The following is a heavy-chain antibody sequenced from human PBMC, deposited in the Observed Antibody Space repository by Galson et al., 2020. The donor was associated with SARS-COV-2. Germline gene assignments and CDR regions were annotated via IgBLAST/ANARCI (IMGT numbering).Heavy chain of an antibody. D-gene: IGHD6-19*01. Sequence: ETSETLSLTCTVSGGSISSSNYYWGWIRQPPGKGLECIGSIYYSGRTYYNPSLKSPVTISVDTSKNQVSLKLSSVTAADTAVYYCARSSSGCVDHWGQGTLVTVSS. CDR3: ARSSSGCVDH. V-gene: IGHV4-39*01. CDR2: IYYSGRT. CDR1: GGSISSSNYY. J-gene: IGHJ4*02.